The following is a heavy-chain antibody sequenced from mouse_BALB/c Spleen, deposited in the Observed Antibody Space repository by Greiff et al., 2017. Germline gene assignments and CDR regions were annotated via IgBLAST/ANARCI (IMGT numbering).Heavy chain of an antibody. CDR3: ARFITTAHWYFDV. CDR1: GDSITSGY. V-gene: IGHV3-8*02. J-gene: IGHJ1*01. D-gene: IGHD1-2*01. Sequence: EVKLVESGPSLVKPSQTLSLTCSVTGDSITSGYWNWIRKFPGNKLEYMGYISYSGSTYYNPSLKSRISITRDTSKNQYYLQLNSVTTEDTATYYCARFITTAHWYFDVWGAGTTVTVSS. CDR2: ISYSGST.